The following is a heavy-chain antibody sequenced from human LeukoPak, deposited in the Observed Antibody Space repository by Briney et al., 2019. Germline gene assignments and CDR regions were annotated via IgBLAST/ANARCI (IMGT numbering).Heavy chain of an antibody. CDR3: ARDRFELLRSYSYGMDV. CDR2: SASGGNT. CDR1: GFTFSSYA. V-gene: IGHV3-23*01. D-gene: IGHD1-26*01. J-gene: IGHJ6*02. Sequence: PGGSLRLSCAASGFTFSSYAMSWVRQAPGKGLEWVSVSASGGNTYYADSVKGRFTISRDNSKNTLYLQMNSLRAEDTAVYYCARDRFELLRSYSYGMDVWGQGTTVTVSS.